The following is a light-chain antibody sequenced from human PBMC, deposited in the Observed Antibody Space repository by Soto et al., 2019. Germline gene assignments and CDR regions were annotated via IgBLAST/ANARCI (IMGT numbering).Light chain of an antibody. J-gene: IGKJ1*01. Sequence: DIQMTQSPSSVSASVGDTVTITCRASQSISSWLAWYQQKPGKAPKLLIYAASTLQSGVPSRFSGSGFGTDFTLTITSLQPEDFATYDCQQANSFPQTFGQGTKVELK. CDR2: AAS. V-gene: IGKV1-12*01. CDR1: QSISSW. CDR3: QQANSFPQT.